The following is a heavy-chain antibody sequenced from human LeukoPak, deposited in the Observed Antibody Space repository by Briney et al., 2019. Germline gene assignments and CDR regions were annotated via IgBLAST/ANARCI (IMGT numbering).Heavy chain of an antibody. Sequence: ASVKVSCKASGYTFTSHYMDWVRQAPGQGLEWMGWMNPNSGNTGYAQKFQGRVTMTRNTSISTAYMELSSLRSEDTAVYYCARGVAPLDWGQGTLVTVSS. CDR1: GYTFTSHY. V-gene: IGHV1-8*02. CDR2: MNPNSGNT. J-gene: IGHJ4*02. CDR3: ARGVAPLD. D-gene: IGHD5-12*01.